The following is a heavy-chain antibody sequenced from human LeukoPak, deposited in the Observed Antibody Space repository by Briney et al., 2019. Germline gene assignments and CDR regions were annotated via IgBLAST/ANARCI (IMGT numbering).Heavy chain of an antibody. CDR1: GGAICSGDYY. J-gene: IGHJ5*02. V-gene: IGHV4-30-4*01. Sequence: SETLSLTCTVSGGAICSGDYYWRCIRQPPGKGLELIAYLYYSGNIYYNPSGMGRVTISVDTSKNEVSLKLSSVIVAETAVYYCDRGSRKYGSGGWFDPWGEGTLVTVYS. CDR2: LYYSGNI. CDR3: DRGSRKYGSGGWFDP. D-gene: IGHD3-10*01.